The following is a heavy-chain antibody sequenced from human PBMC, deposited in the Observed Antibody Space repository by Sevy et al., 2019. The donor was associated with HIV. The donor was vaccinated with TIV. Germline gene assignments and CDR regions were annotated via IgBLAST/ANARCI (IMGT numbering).Heavy chain of an antibody. CDR1: RSTFVSND. CDR3: AQGYYFTY. J-gene: IGHJ4*02. V-gene: IGHV1-8*01. D-gene: IGHD3-22*01. CDR2: MRPNSGEV. Sequence: VSAKVSCKASRSTFVSNDINWLRLAPRQGLEWVGWMRPNSGEVGYAQKFQGRVTMTRNISITTAYMELGRLRFDDTAVYYCAQGYYFTYWGQGTVVTVSS.